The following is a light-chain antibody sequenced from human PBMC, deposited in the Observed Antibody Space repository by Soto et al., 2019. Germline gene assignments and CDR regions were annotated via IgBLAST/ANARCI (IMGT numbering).Light chain of an antibody. CDR2: DVF. V-gene: IGLV2-14*03. CDR3: SSDTSTSTLYV. J-gene: IGLJ1*01. CDR1: SSDVGGGNS. Sequence: QSALTQPASVSASPGQSISISCTGTSSDVGGGNSVSWYQQHPGKAPKVIIYDVFNRPSGVSNRFSGSKSGNTASLTISGLQAEDEADYYCSSDTSTSTLYVFGSGTKLTVL.